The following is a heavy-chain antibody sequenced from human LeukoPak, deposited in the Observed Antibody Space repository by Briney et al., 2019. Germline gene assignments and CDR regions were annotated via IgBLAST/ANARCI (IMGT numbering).Heavy chain of an antibody. CDR2: ISSSSSYI. V-gene: IGHV3-21*01. J-gene: IGHJ3*02. CDR1: GFTFSSYS. CDR3: AGGSGLWFGELVAFDI. D-gene: IGHD3-10*01. Sequence: PGGSLRLSCAASGFTFSSYSMNWVRQAPGKGLEWVSSISSSSSYIYYADSVKGRFTISRDNAKNSLYLQMNSLRAEDTAVYYCAGGSGLWFGELVAFDIWGQGTMVTVSS.